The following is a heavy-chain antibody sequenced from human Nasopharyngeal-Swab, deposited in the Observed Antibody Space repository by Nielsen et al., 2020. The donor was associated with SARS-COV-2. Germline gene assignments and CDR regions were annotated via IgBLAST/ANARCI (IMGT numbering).Heavy chain of an antibody. CDR1: GFTLSSYA. V-gene: IGHV3-30-3*01. J-gene: IGHJ5*02. CDR2: ISHDETNK. D-gene: IGHD2-21*02. CDR3: VRDSRKYCRNIDCYMGNWFDP. Sequence: GESLKISCAASGFTLSSYAMHWVRQAPGKGLDWVAVISHDETNKDYADSVKGRFSVSRDNSKNTVYLQMSSLRSEDTAIYYCVRDSRKYCRNIDCYMGNWFDPWGQGTLVTVSS.